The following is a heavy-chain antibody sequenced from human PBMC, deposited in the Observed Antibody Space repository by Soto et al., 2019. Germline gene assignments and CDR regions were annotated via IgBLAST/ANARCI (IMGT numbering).Heavy chain of an antibody. V-gene: IGHV1-3*05. J-gene: IGHJ5*02. CDR1: GYTFSDYA. CDR3: ARGTPVGFDP. Sequence: QVQLVQSGAEEKKPGASVKVSCKASGYTFSDYAIHWVRQAPGQRPEWMGWINAGNGNTKYSQKFQGRVTITRDTSASTAYMELSSLSSEDTAVYYCARGTPVGFDPWGQGTLVTVSS. D-gene: IGHD3-16*01. CDR2: INAGNGNT.